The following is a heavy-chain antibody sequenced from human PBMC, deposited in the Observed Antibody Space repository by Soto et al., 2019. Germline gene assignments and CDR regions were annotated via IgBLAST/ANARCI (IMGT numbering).Heavy chain of an antibody. CDR3: AHRHGAAAGTGWFET. CDR2: IYWDDDK. D-gene: IGHD6-13*01. CDR1: GFSLSTSGVG. J-gene: IGHJ5*02. V-gene: IGHV2-5*02. Sequence: QITLKESGPTLVKPTQTLTLTCTFSGFSLSTSGVGVGWIRQPPGKALEWLALIYWDDDKRYSPSLKSRLTITKDTSKNQVVLTMTNMDPVDTATYYCAHRHGAAAGTGWFETWGQGTLVTVSS.